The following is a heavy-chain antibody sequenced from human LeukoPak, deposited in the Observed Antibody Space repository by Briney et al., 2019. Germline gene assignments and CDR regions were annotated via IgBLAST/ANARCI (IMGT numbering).Heavy chain of an antibody. Sequence: GGSLRLSCAASGFTFNTFNMNWIRQAPGQGLEWVSSITSGGDYIYYADSVKGRFTTSRDNAKNSLSLQLNSLRVEDTAVYYCARGHYDVLAASYKWTPDYWGQGTLVTVSS. CDR2: ITSGGDYI. CDR3: ARGHYDVLAASYKWTPDY. CDR1: GFTFNTFN. D-gene: IGHD3-9*01. V-gene: IGHV3-21*01. J-gene: IGHJ4*02.